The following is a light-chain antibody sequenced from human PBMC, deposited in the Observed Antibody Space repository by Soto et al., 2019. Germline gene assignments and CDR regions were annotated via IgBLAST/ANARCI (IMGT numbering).Light chain of an antibody. V-gene: IGKV1-5*03. Sequence: MTQSPLSLPVTPGDPASISCRSSQSLLHSNGYNYLAWYQQKPGKAPKLLINKASSLESGVPSRFSGSGSGTEFTLTISSLQPDDFATYYCQHFNSYPWTFGQGTKVDI. J-gene: IGKJ1*01. CDR2: KAS. CDR1: QSLLHSNGYNY. CDR3: QHFNSYPWT.